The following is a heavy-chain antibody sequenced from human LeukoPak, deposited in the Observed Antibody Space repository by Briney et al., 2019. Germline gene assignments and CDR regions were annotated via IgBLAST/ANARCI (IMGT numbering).Heavy chain of an antibody. J-gene: IGHJ3*02. CDR3: ARHARNILNAYDM. CDR1: GGSISRYY. CDR2: IYYSGST. V-gene: IGHV4-59*08. Sequence: SETLSLTCTVSGGSISRYYWSWIRQPPGKGLEWIAYIYYSGSTKYNPSLKSRVTISVDTSKNQFSLKVNFVTAADTAVYYCARHARNILNAYDMWGQGTIVTVSS. D-gene: IGHD2-2*02.